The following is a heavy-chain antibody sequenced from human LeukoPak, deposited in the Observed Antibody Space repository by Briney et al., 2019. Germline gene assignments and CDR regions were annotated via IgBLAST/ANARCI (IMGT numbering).Heavy chain of an antibody. V-gene: IGHV3-23*01. CDR2: ISDSGDKT. CDR1: GFTFSIYT. J-gene: IGHJ4*02. D-gene: IGHD3-10*01. Sequence: GGSLRLSCIASGFTFSIYTMNWVRQAPGKGLEWVSGISDSGDKTYYPDSVKGRFTISRDNSKSTLYLQMSSLRVEDTAVYYCAKPHPSMVRGGQFDYWGQGTLVTVSS. CDR3: AKPHPSMVRGGQFDY.